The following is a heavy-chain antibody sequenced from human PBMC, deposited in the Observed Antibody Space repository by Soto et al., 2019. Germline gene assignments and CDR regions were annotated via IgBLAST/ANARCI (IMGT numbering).Heavy chain of an antibody. CDR1: GFMFSSAW. V-gene: IGHV3-15*01. D-gene: IGHD1-1*01. J-gene: IGHJ4*02. CDR2: IKSKKDGGAR. CDR3: VEGWNDF. Sequence: EVQVVESGGDLVEPGGSLRLSCETSGFMFSSAWMSWVRQAPGKGLEWVARIKSKKDGGARDYVAPVNGRFSISTDDSKSTVYMQMNSLRAEDTALYYCVEGWNDFWGQGTLVTVSS.